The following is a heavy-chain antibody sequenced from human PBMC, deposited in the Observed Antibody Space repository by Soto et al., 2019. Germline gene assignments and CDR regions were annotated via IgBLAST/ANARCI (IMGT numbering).Heavy chain of an antibody. CDR2: ISYDGKCE. V-gene: IGHV3-30*04. Sequence: QVQLVESGGGVVQPGGSLRLSCAASGFTFNTYVMHWVLQAPGKGPEWVAGISYDGKCEHYRDSVKGRFTISRDNSKNTLYVQMDTLRVEDTGVYYCATEDHSSGHAGTFQIWGQGTLVTVSS. J-gene: IGHJ1*01. D-gene: IGHD3-22*01. CDR1: GFTFNTYV. CDR3: ATEDHSSGHAGTFQI.